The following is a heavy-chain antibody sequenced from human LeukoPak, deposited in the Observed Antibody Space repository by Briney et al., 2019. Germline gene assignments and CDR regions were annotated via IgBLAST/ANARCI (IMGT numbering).Heavy chain of an antibody. CDR3: ARDLPSSGYYQPFDY. D-gene: IGHD3-22*01. CDR1: GFTFGSYA. CDR2: INWNGGST. Sequence: GGSLRLSCAASGFTFGSYAMSWVRQAPGKGLEWVSGINWNGGSTGYADSVKGRFTISRDNAKNSLYLQMNSLRAEDTALYYCARDLPSSGYYQPFDYWGQGTLVTVSS. J-gene: IGHJ4*02. V-gene: IGHV3-20*04.